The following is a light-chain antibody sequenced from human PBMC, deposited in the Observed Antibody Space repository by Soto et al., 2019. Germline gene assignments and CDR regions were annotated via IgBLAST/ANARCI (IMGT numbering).Light chain of an antibody. CDR3: QQLQRTPFT. CDR2: GAS. V-gene: IGKV1-9*01. J-gene: IGKJ3*01. CDR1: QDISRY. Sequence: QLTQSPSSLSASGGDRVTITCRASQDISRYLAWYQQRAGKAPKLLIYGASTLQSGVPSRFSGSGSGTEFTLTISSLQPEDFATYHCQQLQRTPFTFGPGTTVDV.